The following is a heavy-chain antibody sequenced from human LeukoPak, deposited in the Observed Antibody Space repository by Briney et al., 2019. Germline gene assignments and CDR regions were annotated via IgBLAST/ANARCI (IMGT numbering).Heavy chain of an antibody. V-gene: IGHV4-39*01. J-gene: IGHJ4*02. CDR3: ARMGHFRFA. CDR1: GGSISSSSYY. D-gene: IGHD3-10*01. Sequence: SSETLSLTCTVSGGSISSSSYYWGWIRQPPGKGLEWIGSIYYSGSTYYNPSLKSRVTISVDTSKNQFSLKLSSVTAADTAVYYCARMGHFRFAWGQGTLVTVSS. CDR2: IYYSGST.